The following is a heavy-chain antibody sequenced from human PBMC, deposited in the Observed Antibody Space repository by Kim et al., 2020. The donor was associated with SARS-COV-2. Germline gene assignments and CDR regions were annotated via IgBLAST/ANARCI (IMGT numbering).Heavy chain of an antibody. CDR2: IHISGGNI. Sequence: GGSLRLSCAASGFTLGSYAMVWVRQVPGKGLEWVADIHISGGNIYYGDSVRGRFTVSRDNSKNTLYLQMNSLRVEDTALYYCATGGLGSVFDYWGQGTLVTVSS. D-gene: IGHD3-10*01. CDR3: ATGGLGSVFDY. V-gene: IGHV3-23*05. CDR1: GFTLGSYA. J-gene: IGHJ4*02.